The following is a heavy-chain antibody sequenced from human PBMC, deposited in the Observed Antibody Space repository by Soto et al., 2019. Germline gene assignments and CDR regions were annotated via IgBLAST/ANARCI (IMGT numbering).Heavy chain of an antibody. CDR1: VGSISSGGYY. D-gene: IGHD2-21*02. Sequence: QVQLQESGPGLVKPSQNLSLTCTVSVGSISSGGYYWSWIRQHPGKDLEWIGYIYYSGSTYYNPSLKYRVTISVDTSKNQLSLKLSSVTAADTAVYYCARVCGSDCHHGMDVWGQGNTVTVSS. V-gene: IGHV4-31*03. CDR2: IYYSGST. J-gene: IGHJ6*02. CDR3: ARVCGSDCHHGMDV.